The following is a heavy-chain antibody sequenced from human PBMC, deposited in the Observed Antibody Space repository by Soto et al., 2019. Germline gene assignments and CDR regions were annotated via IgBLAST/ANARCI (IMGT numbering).Heavy chain of an antibody. Sequence: ASVKVACKASTGNYLHWVRQAPGQGLEWMGWINANSGSTNYAEKFQGRVTMTTDTSTSTAYMELRSLRADDTAVYYCAKVAKSGVVIEYFDSWGQGSLLTVYS. J-gene: IGHJ4*02. CDR3: AKVAKSGVVIEYFDS. CDR1: TGNY. V-gene: IGHV1-2*02. D-gene: IGHD3-3*01. CDR2: INANSGST.